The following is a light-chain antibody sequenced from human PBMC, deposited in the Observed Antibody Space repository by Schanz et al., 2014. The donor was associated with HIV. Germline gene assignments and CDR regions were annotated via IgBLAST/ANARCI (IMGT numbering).Light chain of an antibody. Sequence: QSALTQPASVSGSPGQSITISCTGTSSDVGSYNLVSWYQQHPGKAPKLMIYEGSKRPSGVPDRFSGSKSGTSASLAISGLQSEDEADYYCAAWDDSLNGSEVFGTGTKLTVL. CDR3: AAWDDSLNGSEV. CDR1: SSDVGSYNL. J-gene: IGLJ1*01. CDR2: EGS. V-gene: IGLV2-14*02.